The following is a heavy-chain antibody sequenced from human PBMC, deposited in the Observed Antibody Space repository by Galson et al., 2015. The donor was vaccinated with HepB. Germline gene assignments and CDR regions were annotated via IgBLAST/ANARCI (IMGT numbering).Heavy chain of an antibody. V-gene: IGHV4-4*02. Sequence: LSLTCVVSGGSISTNNWWSWIRQPPGKGLKWIGDIWHTVTTNYNPSLQSRPTMSLDRSKKQFSLNLTSVSAADTAVYYCAKGRRAGSSSSWYNYWGQGILVTVSS. CDR1: GGSISTNNW. CDR2: IWHTVTT. CDR3: AKGRRAGSSSSWYNY. J-gene: IGHJ4*02. D-gene: IGHD2-2*02.